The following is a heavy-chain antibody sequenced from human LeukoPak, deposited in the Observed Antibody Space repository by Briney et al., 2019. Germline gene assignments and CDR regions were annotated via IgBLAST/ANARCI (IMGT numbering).Heavy chain of an antibody. Sequence: GESLKISCKGSGYSFTSYWIGWVRQMPGKGLEWMGIIYPGDSDTRYSPSFQGQVTISADKSISTAYLQWSSLKASDPAMYYCVVVVAASGSYYFDYWGQGTLVTVSS. D-gene: IGHD2-15*01. CDR1: GYSFTSYW. CDR3: VVVVAASGSYYFDY. V-gene: IGHV5-51*01. CDR2: IYPGDSDT. J-gene: IGHJ4*02.